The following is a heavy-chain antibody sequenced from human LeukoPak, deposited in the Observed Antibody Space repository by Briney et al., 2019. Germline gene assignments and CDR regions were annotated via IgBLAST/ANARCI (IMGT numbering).Heavy chain of an antibody. J-gene: IGHJ4*02. D-gene: IGHD2-2*01. CDR2: INPDTGVT. CDR1: GYTFTGQF. V-gene: IGHV1-2*02. Sequence: ASVTVSCKASGYTFTGQFMFWVRQSPGQRLELMAWINPDTGVTTYAQTFQGRVTVASDTSISTAYLDISRLTSDDTALYYRSREASCDSTSCPQDYWGQGTLVTVSS. CDR3: SREASCDSTSCPQDY.